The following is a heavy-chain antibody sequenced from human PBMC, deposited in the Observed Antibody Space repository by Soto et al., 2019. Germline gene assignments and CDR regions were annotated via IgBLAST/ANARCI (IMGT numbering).Heavy chain of an antibody. CDR3: AKDRGSIFRGARGGMDV. CDR1: GFTFNSYG. D-gene: IGHD3-10*01. V-gene: IGHV3-30*18. Sequence: QVQLVESGGGVDQPGRSLRLSCAASGFTFNSYGMHWVRQAPGKGLEWVAVISYDGSNEYYADSLKGRFTISRDNSKNTLYMQMNSLRTDDTAVYYWAKDRGSIFRGARGGMDVWGQGTTVTVS. CDR2: ISYDGSNE. J-gene: IGHJ6*02.